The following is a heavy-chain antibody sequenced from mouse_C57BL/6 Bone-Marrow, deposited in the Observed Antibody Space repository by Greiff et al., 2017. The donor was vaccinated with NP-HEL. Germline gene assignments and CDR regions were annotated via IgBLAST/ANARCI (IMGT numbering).Heavy chain of an antibody. D-gene: IGHD5-1*01. V-gene: IGHV5-12*01. J-gene: IGHJ4*01. CDR1: GFTFSDYY. CDR2: ISNGGGST. Sequence: EVKLMESGGGLVQPGGSLKLSCAASGFTFSDYYMYWVRQTPEKRLEWVAYISNGGGSTYYPATVKGRFTISRDNAKNTLYLQMSRLKSEDTAMYYCARRGYLSMDYWGQGTSVTVSS. CDR3: ARRGYLSMDY.